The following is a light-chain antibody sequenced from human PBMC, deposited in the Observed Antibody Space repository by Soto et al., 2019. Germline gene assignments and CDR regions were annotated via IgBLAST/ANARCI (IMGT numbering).Light chain of an antibody. CDR2: DDS. Sequence: SYELTQPPSVSVAPGQTARITCGGNRIGSKSVQWYEQKAGQAPVPVDYDDSDRPSGIPGRFSGSKSGNTATLTISDVGAGDDADYYCQVWDSSRDHYVFGPGTKLTVL. CDR1: RIGSKS. CDR3: QVWDSSRDHYV. J-gene: IGLJ1*01. V-gene: IGLV3-21*02.